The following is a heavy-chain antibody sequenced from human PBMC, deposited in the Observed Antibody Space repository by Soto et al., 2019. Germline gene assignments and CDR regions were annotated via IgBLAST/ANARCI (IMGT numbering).Heavy chain of an antibody. D-gene: IGHD6-6*01. CDR2: IYSNGDT. CDR3: ARRGGSSSGYYYYAMDV. V-gene: IGHV4-31*03. Sequence: SETLSLTCSVSSDSMNSGGYYWSWIRQHPGKGLEWIGYIYSNGDTYYNPSLKSRVTISVDTSKNQFPLNLTSVTAADTAVYYCARRGGSSSGYYYYAMDVWGQGTTVTVSS. CDR1: SDSMNSGGYY. J-gene: IGHJ6*02.